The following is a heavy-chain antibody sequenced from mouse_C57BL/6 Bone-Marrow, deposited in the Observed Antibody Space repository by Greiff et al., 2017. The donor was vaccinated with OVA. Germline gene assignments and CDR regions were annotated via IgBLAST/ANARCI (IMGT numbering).Heavy chain of an antibody. CDR1: GFNIKDDY. V-gene: IGHV14-4*01. CDR2: IDPENGDT. CDR3: TKIPYYYGSSHYAMDY. Sequence: EVKLQESGAELVRPGASVKLSCTASGFNIKDDYMHWVKQRPEQGLEWIGWIDPENGDTEYASKFQGKATITADTSSNTAYLQLSSLTSEDTAVYYCTKIPYYYGSSHYAMDYWGQGTSVTVSS. D-gene: IGHD1-1*01. J-gene: IGHJ4*01.